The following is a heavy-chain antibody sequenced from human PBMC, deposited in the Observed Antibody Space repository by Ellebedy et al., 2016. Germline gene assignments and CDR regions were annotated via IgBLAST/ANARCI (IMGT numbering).Heavy chain of an antibody. CDR1: GGSISSYY. D-gene: IGHD3-3*01. Sequence: SETLSLXCTVSGGSISSYYWGWIRQPPGKGLEWIGSIYYSGSTYYNPSLKSRVTISVDTSKNQFSLKLSSVTAEDTAVYYCARDYYDFWSGYYGPVGYWGQGTLVTVSS. CDR2: IYYSGST. CDR3: ARDYYDFWSGYYGPVGY. V-gene: IGHV4-39*07. J-gene: IGHJ4*02.